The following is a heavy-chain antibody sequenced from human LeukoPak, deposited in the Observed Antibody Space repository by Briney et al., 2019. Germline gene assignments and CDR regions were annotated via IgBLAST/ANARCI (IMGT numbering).Heavy chain of an antibody. CDR2: MNPNSGNT. CDR3: ARGGYQQQLVQRRLYNWFDP. V-gene: IGHV1-8*03. D-gene: IGHD6-13*01. Sequence: ASVKVSCKASGYTFTSYDINWVRQATGQGLEWMGWMNPNSGNTGYAQKFQGRVTITRNTSISTAYMELSSLRSEDTAVYYCARGGYQQQLVQRRLYNWFDPWGQGTLVTVSS. CDR1: GYTFTSYD. J-gene: IGHJ5*02.